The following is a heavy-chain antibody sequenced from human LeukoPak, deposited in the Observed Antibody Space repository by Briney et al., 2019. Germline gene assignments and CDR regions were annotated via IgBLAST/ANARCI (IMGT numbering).Heavy chain of an antibody. J-gene: IGHJ5*02. V-gene: IGHV1-46*01. CDR3: ARPLGSLKEYWWFDP. CDR1: GYTFTSYY. Sequence: ASVKVSCKASGYTFTSYYMHWVRQAPGQGLEWMGIINPSGGSTSYAQKFQGRVTMTRDMSTSTVYMELSSLRSEDTAVYFCARPLGSLKEYWWFDPWGQGTLVTVSS. CDR2: INPSGGST. D-gene: IGHD2/OR15-2a*01.